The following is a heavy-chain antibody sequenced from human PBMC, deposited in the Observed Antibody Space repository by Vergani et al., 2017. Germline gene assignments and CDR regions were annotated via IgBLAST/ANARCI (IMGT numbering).Heavy chain of an antibody. CDR1: GFTVSSNY. J-gene: IGHJ3*02. CDR3: ARNKKGEAFDI. D-gene: IGHD3-16*01. CDR2: IYSGGST. Sequence: EVQLVETGGGLIQPGGSLRLSCAASGFTVSSNYMSWVRQAPGKGLEWVSVIYSGGSTYYADSVKGRFTISRDNSENTLYLQMNSLRAEDTAVYYCARNKKGEAFDIWGQGTMVTVSS. V-gene: IGHV3-53*02.